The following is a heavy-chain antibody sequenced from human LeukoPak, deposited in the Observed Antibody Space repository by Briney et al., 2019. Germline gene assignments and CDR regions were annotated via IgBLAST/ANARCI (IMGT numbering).Heavy chain of an antibody. J-gene: IGHJ5*02. Sequence: PGKSLRLSCAASGFTFSSHGMHWVRQAPGKGRVEVAVKWYDGSNKYYADSVKSRFTISRDNSKNTLYLQMNSLTAEDTAVYYCPRDGRVLRFLEWLPSWFDPWGEGTLVTVSS. CDR1: GFTFSSHG. D-gene: IGHD3-3*01. CDR2: KWYDGSNK. CDR3: PRDGRVLRFLEWLPSWFDP. V-gene: IGHV3-33*08.